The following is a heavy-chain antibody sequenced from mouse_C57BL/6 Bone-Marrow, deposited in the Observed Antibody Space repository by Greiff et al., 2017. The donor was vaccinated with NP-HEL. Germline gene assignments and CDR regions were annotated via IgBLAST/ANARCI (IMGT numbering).Heavy chain of an antibody. D-gene: IGHD2-4*01. CDR3: ARRYYDYDGAFAY. CDR2: IYPGSGNT. CDR1: GYSFTSYY. Sequence: VKLQESGPELVKPGASVKISCKASGYSFTSYYIHWVKQRPGQGLEWIGWIYPGSGNTKYNEKFKGKATLTADTSSSTAYMQLSSLTSEDSAVYYCARRYYDYDGAFAYWGQGTLVTVSA. V-gene: IGHV1-66*01. J-gene: IGHJ3*01.